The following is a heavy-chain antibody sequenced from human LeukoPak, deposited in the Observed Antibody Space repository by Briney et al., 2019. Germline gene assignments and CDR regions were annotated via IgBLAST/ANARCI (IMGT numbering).Heavy chain of an antibody. V-gene: IGHV4-31*03. Sequence: PSETLSLTCTVSGGSISSGGYYWSWIRQHPGKGLEWIGYIYYSGSTYYNPSLKSRVTISVDTSKNQFSLKLSSVTAADTAVYYCARDHMVRGAALFDYWGQGTLVTVSS. D-gene: IGHD3-10*01. CDR2: IYYSGST. J-gene: IGHJ4*02. CDR3: ARDHMVRGAALFDY. CDR1: GGSISSGGYY.